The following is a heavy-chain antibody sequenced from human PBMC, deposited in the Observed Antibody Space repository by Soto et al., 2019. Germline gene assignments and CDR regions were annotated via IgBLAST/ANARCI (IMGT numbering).Heavy chain of an antibody. CDR3: ARGADFWSGEASAEYYYGMDV. Sequence: KTSETLSLTCAVYGGSFSGYYWSWIRQPPGKGLEWIGEINHSGSTNYNPSLKSRVTISVDTSKNQFSLKLSSVTAADTAVYYCARGADFWSGEASAEYYYGMDVWGQGTTVTVSS. CDR2: INHSGST. J-gene: IGHJ6*02. V-gene: IGHV4-34*01. D-gene: IGHD3-3*01. CDR1: GGSFSGYY.